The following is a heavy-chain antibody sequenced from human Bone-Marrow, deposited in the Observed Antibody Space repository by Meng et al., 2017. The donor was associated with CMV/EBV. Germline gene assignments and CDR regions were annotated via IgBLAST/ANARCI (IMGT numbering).Heavy chain of an antibody. CDR3: ASWSSSSWYGGNHAFDI. Sequence: GESLKISCAASGFSLSTYWMHWVRQAPGKGLVWVSRINSDGSSTSYADSVKGRFTISRDNAKNTLYLQMNSLRAEDTAVYYCASWSSSSWYGGNHAFDIWGQGTMVTVSS. D-gene: IGHD6-13*01. V-gene: IGHV3-74*01. J-gene: IGHJ3*02. CDR2: INSDGSST. CDR1: GFSLSTYW.